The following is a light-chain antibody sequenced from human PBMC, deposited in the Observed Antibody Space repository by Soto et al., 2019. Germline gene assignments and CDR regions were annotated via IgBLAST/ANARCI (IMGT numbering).Light chain of an antibody. CDR3: SSYSISTAYL. CDR1: SSDVGGYDY. CDR2: EVN. Sequence: QSALTQPASVSGSPGQSITISCTGTSSDVGGYDYVSWYQLHPGKAPKLMVFEVNNRPSGVSYRFSGSKSGNTASLTISGIQAEDEADYFCSSYSISTAYLFGTGPKLTVL. V-gene: IGLV2-14*01. J-gene: IGLJ1*01.